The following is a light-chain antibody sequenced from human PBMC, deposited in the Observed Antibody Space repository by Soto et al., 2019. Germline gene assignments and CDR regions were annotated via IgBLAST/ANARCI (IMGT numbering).Light chain of an antibody. V-gene: IGLV2-23*01. CDR2: EGS. J-gene: IGLJ1*01. CDR1: NSDVGSYNL. Sequence: QPSTVSGSPGQSIPIPCTGTNSDVGSYNLVSWYQQHPGKAPKLMIYEGSKRPSGVSNRFSGSKSGNTASLTISGLQAEDEADYYCCSYAGSNYVFGTGTKVTVL. CDR3: CSYAGSNYV.